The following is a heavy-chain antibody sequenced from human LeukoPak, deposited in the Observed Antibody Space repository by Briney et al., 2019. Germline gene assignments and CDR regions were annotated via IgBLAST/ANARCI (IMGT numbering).Heavy chain of an antibody. J-gene: IGHJ4*02. D-gene: IGHD3-22*01. V-gene: IGHV4-38-2*01. Sequence: SETQSLICGVSGYSITSGYHWGWIRHPPGKGLEWFGNIYYTGSTYYNPSLKSRVTISVDTSKNQVSLQLSSVTAADAAVYYCARRGLSYYYDSSGYHIDYWGQGTLVTVSS. CDR1: GYSITSGYH. CDR3: ARRGLSYYYDSSGYHIDY. CDR2: IYYTGST.